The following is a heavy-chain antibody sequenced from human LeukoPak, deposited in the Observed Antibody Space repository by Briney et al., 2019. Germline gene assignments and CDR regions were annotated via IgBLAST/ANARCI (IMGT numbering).Heavy chain of an antibody. J-gene: IGHJ2*01. V-gene: IGHV1-69*13. Sequence: GASVKVSCKASGGTFSSYAISWVRQAPGQGLEWMGGIIPIFGTANYAQKFQGRVTITADESTSTAYMELSSLRSEDTAVYYCARRRDCSGGSCYANWYFDLWGRGTLVTVSS. CDR2: IIPIFGTA. CDR3: ARRRDCSGGSCYANWYFDL. D-gene: IGHD2-15*01. CDR1: GGTFSSYA.